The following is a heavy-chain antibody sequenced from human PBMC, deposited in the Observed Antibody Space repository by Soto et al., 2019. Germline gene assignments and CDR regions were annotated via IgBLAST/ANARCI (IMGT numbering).Heavy chain of an antibody. CDR3: ARDKGTTCLDT. V-gene: IGHV3-33*01. CDR2: IWSDGSKE. CDR1: GLPFSASG. D-gene: IGHD1-26*01. Sequence: GGSLRLSCAASGLPFSASGMHWVPQAPGKGLEWVAMIWSDGSKEYYADSVKGRFTITRDNSKNMVFPQMDSLRAEDTAVYYCARDKGTTCLDTWGQGNMVTVSS. J-gene: IGHJ5*02.